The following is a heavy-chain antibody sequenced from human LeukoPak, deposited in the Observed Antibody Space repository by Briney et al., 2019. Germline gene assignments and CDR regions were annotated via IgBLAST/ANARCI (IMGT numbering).Heavy chain of an antibody. CDR2: INSDGSST. CDR1: GFTFSSYW. J-gene: IGHJ4*02. CDR3: ARVEGATVTTDY. Sequence: PGGSLRLSCAASGFTFSSYWMHWVRQAPGKWLVWVSRINSDGSSTSYADSVKGRFTISRDNAKNTLYLQMNSLRAEDTAVYYCARVEGATVTTDYWGQGTLVTVSS. D-gene: IGHD4-17*01. V-gene: IGHV3-74*01.